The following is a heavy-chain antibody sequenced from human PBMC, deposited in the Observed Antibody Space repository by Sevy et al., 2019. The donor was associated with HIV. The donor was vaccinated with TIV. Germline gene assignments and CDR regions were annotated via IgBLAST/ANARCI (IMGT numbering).Heavy chain of an antibody. Sequence: GGSLRLSCSASGFTFSSYAMHWVRQAPGKGLECVSAISSNGGSTYYADSVKGRFTISRDNSKNTLYLQMSSLRAEDTAVYYCVKDPDSNYFDYWGQGTLVTVSS. D-gene: IGHD4-4*01. CDR3: VKDPDSNYFDY. V-gene: IGHV3-64D*06. CDR2: ISSNGGST. J-gene: IGHJ4*02. CDR1: GFTFSSYA.